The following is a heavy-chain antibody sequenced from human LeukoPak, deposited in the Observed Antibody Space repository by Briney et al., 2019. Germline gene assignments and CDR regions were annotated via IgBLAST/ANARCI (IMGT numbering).Heavy chain of an antibody. V-gene: IGHV3-74*01. Sequence: GGSLRLSCAASGFPFNAYWMTWVRQAPGKGLVWVSRINSDGSSTSYADSVKGRFTISRDNAKNTLYLQMNSLRAEDTAVYYCARGLSDLGYWGQGTLVTVSS. J-gene: IGHJ4*02. CDR3: ARGLSDLGY. CDR1: GFPFNAYW. D-gene: IGHD3-16*01. CDR2: INSDGSST.